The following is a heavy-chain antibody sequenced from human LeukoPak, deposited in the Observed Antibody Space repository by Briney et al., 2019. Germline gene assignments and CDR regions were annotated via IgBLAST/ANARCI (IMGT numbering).Heavy chain of an antibody. CDR2: INHSGST. Sequence: KPSETLSLTCAVYGGSFSTYYWSWVRQPPGKGPEWIGEINHSGSTNYNPSLKSRVTISANTSKGQFSLKLTSVTAADTAEYYCSTRGDWGQGTLVTVSS. CDR1: GGSFSTYY. J-gene: IGHJ4*02. CDR3: STRGD. V-gene: IGHV4-34*01.